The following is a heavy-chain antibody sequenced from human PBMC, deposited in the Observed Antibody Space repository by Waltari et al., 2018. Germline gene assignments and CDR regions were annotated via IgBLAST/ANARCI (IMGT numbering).Heavy chain of an antibody. CDR2: INWSSAKI. Sequence: EVQLVESGGGLVQAGRSLRLSCVGSGFPFDDYGMNWVRHVPGKGLEWVAGINWSSAKIGYADSVRGRFTISRDNAKNSVYLQMNSLRPEDTALYYCAKAVPLSTVATEFFYYYAMDVWGQGTTVTVSS. CDR1: GFPFDDYG. V-gene: IGHV3-9*01. CDR3: AKAVPLSTVATEFFYYYAMDV. D-gene: IGHD3-16*01. J-gene: IGHJ6*02.